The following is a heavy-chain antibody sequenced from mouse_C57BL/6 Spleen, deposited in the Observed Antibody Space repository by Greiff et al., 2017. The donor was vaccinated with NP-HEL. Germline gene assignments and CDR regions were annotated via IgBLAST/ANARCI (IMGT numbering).Heavy chain of an antibody. CDR3: ARGGNYYGSSYYFDY. CDR1: GYAFSSSW. D-gene: IGHD1-1*01. J-gene: IGHJ2*01. V-gene: IGHV1-82*01. CDR2: IYPGDGDT. Sequence: QVQLQQSGPELVKPGASVKISCKASGYAFSSSWMNWVKQRPGKGLEWIGRIYPGDGDTNYNGKFKGKATLTADKSSSTAYMQLSSLTSEDSAVYFGARGGNYYGSSYYFDYWGQGTTLTVSS.